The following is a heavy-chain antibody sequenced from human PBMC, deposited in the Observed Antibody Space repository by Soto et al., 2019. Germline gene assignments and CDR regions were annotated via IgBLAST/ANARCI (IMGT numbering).Heavy chain of an antibody. V-gene: IGHV3-33*01. CDR1: GFTFSSYG. Sequence: GGSLRRSCAASGFTFSSYGMHWVRQAPGKGLEWVAVIWYDGSNKYYADSVKGRFTISRDNSKNTLYLQMNSLRAEDTAVYYCAREYRNYDFWSGYRPWGQGTLVTVSS. CDR2: IWYDGSNK. J-gene: IGHJ5*02. CDR3: AREYRNYDFWSGYRP. D-gene: IGHD3-3*01.